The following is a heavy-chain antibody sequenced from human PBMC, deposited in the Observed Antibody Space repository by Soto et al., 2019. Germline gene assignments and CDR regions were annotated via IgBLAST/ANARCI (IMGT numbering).Heavy chain of an antibody. Sequence: SETLSLTCTVSGGSISSGGYYWSWIRQHPGKGLEWIGYIYCSGSTYYNPSLKSRVTISVDRSKNQFSLKLSSVTAADTAVYYCARXSRVGSGYYYYYYGMDVWGQGTTVTVSS. CDR2: IYCSGST. CDR3: ARXSRVGSGYYYYYYGMDV. V-gene: IGHV4-31*03. CDR1: GGSISSGGYY. D-gene: IGHD3-22*01. J-gene: IGHJ6*02.